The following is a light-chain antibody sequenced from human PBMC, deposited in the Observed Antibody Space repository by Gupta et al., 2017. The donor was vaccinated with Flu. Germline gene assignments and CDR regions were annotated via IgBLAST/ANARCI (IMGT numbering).Light chain of an antibody. Sequence: ATLSLSPGERATLSCRASQSVSSYLAWYQQKPGQAPRLLIYDASNRATGIPARFSGSGSGTDFTLTISSLEPEDFAVYYCQQRSNWRALTFGGGTKVEIK. CDR3: QQRSNWRALT. CDR1: QSVSSY. J-gene: IGKJ4*01. V-gene: IGKV3-11*01. CDR2: DAS.